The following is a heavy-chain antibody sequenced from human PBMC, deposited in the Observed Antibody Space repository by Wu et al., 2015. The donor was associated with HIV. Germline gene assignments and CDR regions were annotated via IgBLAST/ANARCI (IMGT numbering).Heavy chain of an antibody. J-gene: IGHJ4*02. D-gene: IGHD4-11*01. CDR1: GYTFSNFD. Sequence: QAQLLQSGPEVKKPGASMKVSCKASGYTFSNFDINWVRQAPGRGPEWMGWINPASGSTIYAEAFEGRVTVTTDTSMKTVYMELESLTSGDTAMYFCARDATPITTEFDYWGQGTLITVSS. CDR3: ARDATPITTEFDY. V-gene: IGHV1-2*02. CDR2: INPASGST.